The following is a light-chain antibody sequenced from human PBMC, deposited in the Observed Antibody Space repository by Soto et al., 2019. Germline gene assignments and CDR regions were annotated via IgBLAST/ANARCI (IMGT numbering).Light chain of an antibody. CDR1: QGISLY. J-gene: IGKJ4*01. CDR2: TAS. CDR3: QKYNSAPLT. V-gene: IGKV1-27*01. Sequence: DIQMTQSPSSLSASVGDRVTITCRASQGISLYLAWYQQKPGKGPKVLIYTASTLQSGVPSRFSGSGSGTYFTLTIISLQPEDVATYYCQKYNSAPLTFGGGTKVEIK.